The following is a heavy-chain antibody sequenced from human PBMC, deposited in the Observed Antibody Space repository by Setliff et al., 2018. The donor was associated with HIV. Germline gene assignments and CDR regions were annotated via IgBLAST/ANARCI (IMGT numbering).Heavy chain of an antibody. CDR2: IIPIFGTA. V-gene: IGHV1-69*13. CDR3: ASPGSSKTVTKGYYYYGMDV. D-gene: IGHD4-4*01. CDR1: GGTFSSYG. Sequence: SVKVSCKASGGTFSSYGISWVRQALGQGLEWMGGIIPIFGTANYAQKFQGRVTITADESTSTAYMDLSSLRSEDTAVYYCASPGSSKTVTKGYYYYGMDVWGQGTTVTVSS. J-gene: IGHJ6*02.